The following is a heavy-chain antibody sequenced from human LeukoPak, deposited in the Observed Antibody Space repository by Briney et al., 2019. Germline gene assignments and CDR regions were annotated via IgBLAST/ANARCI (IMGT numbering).Heavy chain of an antibody. J-gene: IGHJ4*02. CDR2: ISAYNGNT. CDR3: ARDPTYGDYFDY. V-gene: IGHV1-18*01. CDR1: GYTFTSYG. Sequence: ASVKVSCEASGYTFTSYGISWVRQAPGQGLEWMGWISAYNGNTNYAQKLQGRVTMTTDTSTSTAYMELRSLRSDDTAVYYCARDPTYGDYFDYWGQGTLVTVSS. D-gene: IGHD4-17*01.